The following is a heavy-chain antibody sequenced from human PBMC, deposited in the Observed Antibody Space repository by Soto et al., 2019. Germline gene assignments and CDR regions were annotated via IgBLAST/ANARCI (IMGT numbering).Heavy chain of an antibody. CDR1: GYTFTGHY. D-gene: IGHD1-26*01. Sequence: ASVKVSCKASGYTFTGHYIHWVRQAPEQGPEWMGEIGPESGATRYAQKFQGRVTMTRDTSINTVYMELKNLSPDDTAVYYCGRGRSGQIVVFYWGQGNPVTVSS. CDR3: GRGRSGQIVVFY. J-gene: IGHJ4*02. CDR2: IGPESGAT. V-gene: IGHV1-2*02.